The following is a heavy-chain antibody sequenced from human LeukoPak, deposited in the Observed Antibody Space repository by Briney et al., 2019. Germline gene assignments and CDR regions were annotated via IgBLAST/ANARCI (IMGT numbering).Heavy chain of an antibody. V-gene: IGHV4-59*08. CDR1: GGSISNYY. D-gene: IGHD3-22*01. CDR2: ISYTGSI. Sequence: SGTLSLTCTVSGGSISNYYWSWIRQPPGKGLEWIGYISYTGSINYNPSLRGRVTISVDTSKSQFSLRLSSVTAADTAVYYCARSYSASYDSPAGWFDPWGQGTLVTVAS. CDR3: ARSYSASYDSPAGWFDP. J-gene: IGHJ5*02.